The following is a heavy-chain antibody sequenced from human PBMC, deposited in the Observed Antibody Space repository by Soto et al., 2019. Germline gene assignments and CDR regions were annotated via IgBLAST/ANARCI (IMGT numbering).Heavy chain of an antibody. CDR2: IYYSGST. Sequence: PSETLSLTCPVSDGSVSRGRHYWSWLRQPPGKGLEWIGYIYYSGSTNYNPSLKSRVTISVDTSKNQFSLKLSSVTAADTAVYYCAREGYSGYDPGYYFDYWGQGTLVNVSS. CDR1: DGSVSRGRHY. V-gene: IGHV4-61*01. J-gene: IGHJ4*02. CDR3: AREGYSGYDPGYYFDY. D-gene: IGHD5-12*01.